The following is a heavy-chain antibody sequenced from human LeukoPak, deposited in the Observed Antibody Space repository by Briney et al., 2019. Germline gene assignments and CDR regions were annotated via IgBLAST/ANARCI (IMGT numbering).Heavy chain of an antibody. V-gene: IGHV4-39*07. Sequence: SETLSLTCTVSGGSISSSSYYWGWIRQPPGKGLEWIGSIYYSGSTYYNPSLKSRVTISVDTSKNQFSLKLSSVTAADTAVYYCASSGSYPVDLDFWGQGTLVTVSS. CDR1: GGSISSSSYY. CDR2: IYYSGST. CDR3: ASSGSYPVDLDF. J-gene: IGHJ4*02. D-gene: IGHD1-26*01.